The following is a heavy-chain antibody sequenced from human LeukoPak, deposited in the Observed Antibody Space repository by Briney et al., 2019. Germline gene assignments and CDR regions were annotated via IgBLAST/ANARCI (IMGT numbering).Heavy chain of an antibody. J-gene: IGHJ4*02. Sequence: GGSLRLSCAVSGITLSNYGMSWVRQAPGKGLEWVAGISDGGGSRNYADSVKGRFTISRDNPKNTLYLQMNSLRAEDTAVYYCASGYSYVFDYWGQGTLVTVSS. D-gene: IGHD5-18*01. CDR3: ASGYSYVFDY. V-gene: IGHV3-23*01. CDR1: GITLSNYG. CDR2: ISDGGGSR.